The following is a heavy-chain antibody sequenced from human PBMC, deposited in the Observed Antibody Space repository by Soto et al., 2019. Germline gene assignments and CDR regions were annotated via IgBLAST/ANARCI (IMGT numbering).Heavy chain of an antibody. Sequence: XESLLLSCAASGFTFISYAMNWVRQAPGKGLEWVSAISGNGDITYYADSVKGRFTISRDNSRNTVYLQMNSLRAEDTAVYYCAIKLSSGWYFYFDYWGQGALVTVSS. D-gene: IGHD6-19*01. J-gene: IGHJ4*02. V-gene: IGHV3-23*01. CDR2: ISGNGDIT. CDR3: AIKLSSGWYFYFDY. CDR1: GFTFISYA.